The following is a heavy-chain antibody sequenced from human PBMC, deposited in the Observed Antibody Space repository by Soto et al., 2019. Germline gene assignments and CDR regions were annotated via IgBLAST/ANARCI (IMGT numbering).Heavy chain of an antibody. V-gene: IGHV4-39*01. D-gene: IGHD6-13*01. Sequence: QLQLQESGPGLVKPSETLSLTCTVSGGSISSSSFHWGWIRQPPGKGLEWIGSIYYSGSTYYSPSLKSRVTIXXHXSXXLFSLKLSSVTAADTAVYYCARRERAAGTDWWFDPWGQGTLVTVSS. J-gene: IGHJ5*02. CDR3: ARRERAAGTDWWFDP. CDR2: IYYSGST. CDR1: GGSISSSSFH.